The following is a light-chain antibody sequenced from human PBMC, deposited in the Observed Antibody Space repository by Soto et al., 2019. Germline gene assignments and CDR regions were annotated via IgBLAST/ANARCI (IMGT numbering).Light chain of an antibody. J-gene: IGKJ5*01. CDR1: QSINSY. CDR2: AAS. Sequence: DIQMTQSPSSLSASIGDGVTITCRASQSINSYLNWYQQKPGKAPKLLISAASNLQSGVPSRFRGSGSGTDFTLTISSLQPEDFATYYCQQSFSTLLITFGQGTRLEIK. V-gene: IGKV1-39*01. CDR3: QQSFSTLLIT.